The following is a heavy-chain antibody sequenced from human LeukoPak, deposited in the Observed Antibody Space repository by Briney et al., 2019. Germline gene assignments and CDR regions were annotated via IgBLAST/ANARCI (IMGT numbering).Heavy chain of an antibody. J-gene: IGHJ4*02. CDR2: IYSDGNT. V-gene: IGHV3-53*01. Sequence: PGGSLRLSCAASGVTVSSNYMSWVRQAPGKGLEWVSLIYSDGNTDYADSVKGRFTISRDNAKKSLYLQMSSLSAEDTAVYYCARERSTMAGGGVEYWGEGTLVTVSS. D-gene: IGHD2-8*02. CDR1: GVTVSSNY. CDR3: ARERSTMAGGGVEY.